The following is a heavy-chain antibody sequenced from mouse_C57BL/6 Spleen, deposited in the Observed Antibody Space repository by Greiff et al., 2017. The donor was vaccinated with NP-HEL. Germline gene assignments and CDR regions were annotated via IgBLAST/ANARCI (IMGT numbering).Heavy chain of an antibody. CDR3: ARYDYDAWFAY. D-gene: IGHD2-4*01. J-gene: IGHJ3*01. CDR1: GYTFTSYW. Sequence: QVQLQQPGAELVKPGASVKLSCKASGYTFTSYWMHWVKQRPGRGLEWIGRTDPNSGGTKYNEKFKSKAKLTVDKPSSSAYMQLSSLTSEDSAVYYCARYDYDAWFAYWGQGTLVTVSA. CDR2: TDPNSGGT. V-gene: IGHV1-72*01.